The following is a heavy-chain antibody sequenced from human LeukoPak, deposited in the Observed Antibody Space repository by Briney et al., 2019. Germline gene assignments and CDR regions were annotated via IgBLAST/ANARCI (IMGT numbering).Heavy chain of an antibody. J-gene: IGHJ4*02. Sequence: SETLSLTCAVYGGSFSGYYWSWIRQPAGKGLEWIGRIHTSGSTNYNPSLKSRVTMSVDTSKNQFSLKLSSVTAADTAVYYCARDKLIEGYFDWFGHNGFDYWGQGTLVTVSS. V-gene: IGHV4-4*07. CDR2: IHTSGST. D-gene: IGHD3-9*01. CDR1: GGSFSGYY. CDR3: ARDKLIEGYFDWFGHNGFDY.